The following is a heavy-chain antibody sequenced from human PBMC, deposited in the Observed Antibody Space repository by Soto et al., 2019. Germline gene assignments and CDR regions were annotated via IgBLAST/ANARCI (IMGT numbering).Heavy chain of an antibody. J-gene: IGHJ4*02. Sequence: ETLSLTCAVYGGSFSGYYWSWIRQPPGKGLEWIGEINHSGSTNYNPSLKSRVTISVDTSKNQFSLKLSSVTAADTAVYYCASFRGSTNFDYWGQGTLVTVSS. CDR1: GGSFSGYY. D-gene: IGHD2-2*01. CDR3: ASFRGSTNFDY. CDR2: INHSGST. V-gene: IGHV4-34*01.